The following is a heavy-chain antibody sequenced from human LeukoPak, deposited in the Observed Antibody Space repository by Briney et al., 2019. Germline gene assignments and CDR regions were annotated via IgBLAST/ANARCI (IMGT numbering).Heavy chain of an antibody. CDR1: GGSISGFF. CDR2: IYSGGNT. V-gene: IGHV4-4*07. J-gene: IGHJ3*01. D-gene: IGHD3-10*01. Sequence: PSETLSLTCTASGGSISGFFWIWIPHPAGKGLEWIGRIYSGGNTNDSPSLTSRVTMSVDTSKNPSSLKLSSVTAADTAVYYGARDLKSGSGIKRGAFDVWGQGTMVTVSS. CDR3: ARDLKSGSGIKRGAFDV.